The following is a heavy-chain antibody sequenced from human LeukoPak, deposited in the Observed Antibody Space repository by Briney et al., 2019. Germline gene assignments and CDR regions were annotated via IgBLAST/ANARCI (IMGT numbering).Heavy chain of an antibody. CDR1: GGTFSSYA. J-gene: IGHJ5*02. CDR3: ARVPVVPAATGGFWFDP. Sequence: ASVKVSCKASGGTFSSYAISWVRQAPGQGLEWMGGIIPIFDTANYAQKFQGRVTITTDESTSTAYMELSSLRSEDTAVYYCARVPVVPAATGGFWFDPWGQGTLVTVSS. D-gene: IGHD2-2*01. V-gene: IGHV1-69*05. CDR2: IIPIFDTA.